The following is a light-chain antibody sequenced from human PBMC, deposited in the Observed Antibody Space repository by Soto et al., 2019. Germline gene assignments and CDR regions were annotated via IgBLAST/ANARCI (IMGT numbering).Light chain of an antibody. CDR1: QSVCSSC. Sequence: EIVLTQSPGTLSLSPGERATLSCRASQSVCSSCLAWYQQSPGQAPRLLVSGASNRATGIPDRFSGSGSGTDFTLTISRLEPEDFAVYYCQQYGSSPPATFGQGTKLEIK. J-gene: IGKJ2*01. CDR2: GAS. V-gene: IGKV3-20*01. CDR3: QQYGSSPPAT.